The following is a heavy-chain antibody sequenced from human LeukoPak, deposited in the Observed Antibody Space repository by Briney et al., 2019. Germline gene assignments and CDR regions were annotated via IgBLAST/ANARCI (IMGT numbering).Heavy chain of an antibody. CDR3: AKAVTGSYYTGLGS. CDR2: ISGSGGNT. D-gene: IGHD1-26*01. V-gene: IGHV3-23*01. CDR1: GFTFSSYG. J-gene: IGHJ4*02. Sequence: PGGSLRLSCAASGFTFSSYGMNWVRQAPGKGLEWVSAISGSGGNTYYADSVKGRFTISRDNSKNTLYLQINSLRAEDTAAYYCAKAVTGSYYTGLGSWGQGTLVTVSS.